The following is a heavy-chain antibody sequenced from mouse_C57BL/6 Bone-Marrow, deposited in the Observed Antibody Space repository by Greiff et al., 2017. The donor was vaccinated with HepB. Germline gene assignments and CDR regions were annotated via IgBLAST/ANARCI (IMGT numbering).Heavy chain of an antibody. J-gene: IGHJ1*03. D-gene: IGHD2-3*01. CDR3: ARTDGYYWYFDV. Sequence: EVKLVESGGGLVQSGRSLRLSCATSGFTFSDFYMEWVRQAPGKGLEWIAASRNKANDNTTEYSASVKGRFIVSRDTSQSILYLQMNALRAEDTAIYYCARTDGYYWYFDVWGTGTTVTVSS. CDR1: GFTFSDFY. V-gene: IGHV7-1*01. CDR2: SRNKANDNTT.